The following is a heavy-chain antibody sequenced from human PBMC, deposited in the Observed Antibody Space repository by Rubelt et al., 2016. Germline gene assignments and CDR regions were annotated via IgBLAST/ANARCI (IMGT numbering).Heavy chain of an antibody. CDR1: GFTFSSYA. CDR2: ISYDGSNK. CDR3: AKLCSGGSCLTTHNYYYYYGMDV. V-gene: IGHV3-30*04. Sequence: QVQLVESGGGVVQPGRSLRLSCAASGFTFSSYAMHWVRQAPGKGLEWVAVISYDGSNKYYADSVKGRFNISRDNSKNTLYLQMNSLRAEDTAVYYCAKLCSGGSCLTTHNYYYYYGMDVWGQGTTVTVSS. J-gene: IGHJ6*02. D-gene: IGHD2-15*01.